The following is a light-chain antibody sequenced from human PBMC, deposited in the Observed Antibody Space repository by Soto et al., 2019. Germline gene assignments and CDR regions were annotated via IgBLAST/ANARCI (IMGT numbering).Light chain of an antibody. CDR1: QSLVHSDGIAY. CDR3: MQGTHWTIT. Sequence: DVVMTQSPLSLPVTLGQPASISCRSNQSLVHSDGIAYFSWFQQRPGRSPRRLIYKVSNRESGVPARFSGSGAGTACARQISRVEAEDVGVAYCMQGTHWTITFGQGTRLEIK. V-gene: IGKV2-30*02. CDR2: KVS. J-gene: IGKJ5*01.